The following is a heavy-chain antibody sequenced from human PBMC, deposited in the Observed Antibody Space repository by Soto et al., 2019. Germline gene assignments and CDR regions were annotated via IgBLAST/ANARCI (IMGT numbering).Heavy chain of an antibody. D-gene: IGHD3-10*01. V-gene: IGHV4-30-4*01. CDR1: GGSISSGDYY. CDR3: ARAHVWFGELLSWEGFDY. Sequence: NPSETLSLTCTVSGGSISSGDYYWSWIRQPPGKGLEWIGYIYYSGSTYYNPSLKSRVTISVDTSKNQFSLKLSSVTAADTAVYYCARAHVWFGELLSWEGFDYWGQGTLVTVSS. CDR2: IYYSGST. J-gene: IGHJ4*02.